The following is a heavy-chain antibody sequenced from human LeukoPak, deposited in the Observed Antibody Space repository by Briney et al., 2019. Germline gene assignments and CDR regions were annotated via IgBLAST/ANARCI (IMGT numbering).Heavy chain of an antibody. V-gene: IGHV3-23*01. CDR3: VKLSSGSGSKFGFDS. CDR1: GFTFGSYA. J-gene: IGHJ4*02. Sequence: RAGGSLRLSRAASGFTFGSYAMSWVRQTPGKSLEWVSIITNGGVTTYYADSVRGRFTISRDNSKNMLYLQMNSLRAEDTAVYYCVKLSSGSGSKFGFDSWGQGTLVTVSS. D-gene: IGHD6-19*01. CDR2: ITNGGVTT.